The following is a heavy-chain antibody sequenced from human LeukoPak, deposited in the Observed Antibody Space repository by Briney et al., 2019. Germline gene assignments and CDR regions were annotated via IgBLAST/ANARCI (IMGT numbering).Heavy chain of an antibody. Sequence: ASVKVSCKASGYTFTSYGTSWVRQAPGQGLEWMGWISAYNGNTNYAQKLQGRVTMTTDTSTSTAHMELRSLRSDDTAVYYCARDRNYDFWSGYPDPGYWGQGTLVTVSS. J-gene: IGHJ4*02. V-gene: IGHV1-18*01. CDR3: ARDRNYDFWSGYPDPGY. CDR1: GYTFTSYG. D-gene: IGHD3-3*01. CDR2: ISAYNGNT.